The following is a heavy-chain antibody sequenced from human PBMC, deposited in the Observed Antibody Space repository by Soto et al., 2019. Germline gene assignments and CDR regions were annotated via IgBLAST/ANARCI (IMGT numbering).Heavy chain of an antibody. J-gene: IGHJ6*01. CDR1: GYTFTGYY. V-gene: IGHV1-2*04. CDR3: ARGDSSHRHKFPEQERVRYCMDV. Sequence: QVQLVQSGAEVKKPGASVKVSCKASGYTFTGYYMHWVRQAPGQGLEWMGWINPNSGGTNYAQKFQGWVTKTRDTSISKAYMELSRLGSDDTAVYYCARGDSSHRHKFPEQERVRYCMDVWGQGTTVTVSS. CDR2: INPNSGGT. D-gene: IGHD6-13*01.